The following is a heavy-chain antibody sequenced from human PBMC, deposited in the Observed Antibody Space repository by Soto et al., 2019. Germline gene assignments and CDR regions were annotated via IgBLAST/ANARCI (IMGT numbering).Heavy chain of an antibody. J-gene: IGHJ6*02. D-gene: IGHD4-17*01. CDR2: IYYSGST. CDR3: ARDGLYYGRNTLGMDI. Sequence: SETLSLTCTVSGGSISSYYWSWIRQPPGKGLEWIGYIYYSGSTNYNPSLKSRVTVSVDTSKNQFSLKLSSVAAAATAVYYCARDGLYYGRNTLGMDIWGQGTMVTVSS. CDR1: GGSISSYY. V-gene: IGHV4-59*01.